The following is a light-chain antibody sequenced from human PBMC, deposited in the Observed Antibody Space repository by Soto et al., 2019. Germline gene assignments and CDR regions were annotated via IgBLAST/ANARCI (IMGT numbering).Light chain of an antibody. J-gene: IGLJ1*01. Sequence: QSALTQPASVSGSPGQSITISCTGTSSDVGAYNRVSWYQQHPGKAPKLVIYDVTDRPSGVSNRFSGSKSGNTASLSISGLHAEDEADYYCNSYTTSSTLAYVFGTGTKLTVL. V-gene: IGLV2-14*01. CDR1: SSDVGAYNR. CDR2: DVT. CDR3: NSYTTSSTLAYV.